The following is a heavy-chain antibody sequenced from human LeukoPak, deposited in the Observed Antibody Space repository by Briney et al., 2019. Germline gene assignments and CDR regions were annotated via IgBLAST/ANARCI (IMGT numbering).Heavy chain of an antibody. J-gene: IGHJ4*02. CDR3: ARGDGYNSYYFDY. Sequence: PGGSLRLSCAASGFTVSSNYMSWVRQAPGKGLKWVSVIYSGGSTYYADSVKGRFTISRDNSKNTLYLQMNSLRAEDTAVYYCARGDGYNSYYFDYWGQGTLVTVSS. D-gene: IGHD5-24*01. V-gene: IGHV3-53*01. CDR2: IYSGGST. CDR1: GFTVSSNY.